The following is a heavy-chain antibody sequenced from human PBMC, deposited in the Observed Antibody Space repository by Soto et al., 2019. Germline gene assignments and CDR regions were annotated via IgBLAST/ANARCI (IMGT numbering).Heavy chain of an antibody. CDR3: ANLYDSSGVDALDM. V-gene: IGHV1-69*02. CDR2: ILPVLGVP. Sequence: QVQLVQSGAEVKKPGSSVKVSCKASGGPFTKNIISWVRQAPGQGLEWMGRILPVLGVPNYAQKFQGRVTITADKSTRTVYMELSSLRSEDTAVYYCANLYDSSGVDALDMWGQGTMVTVSS. D-gene: IGHD3-22*01. J-gene: IGHJ3*02. CDR1: GGPFTKNI.